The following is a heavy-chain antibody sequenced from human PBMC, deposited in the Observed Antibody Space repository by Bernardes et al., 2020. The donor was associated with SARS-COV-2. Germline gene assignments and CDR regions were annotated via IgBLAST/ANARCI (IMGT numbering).Heavy chain of an antibody. Sequence: GSMRLPFAVSAFDFSDYLITWVRPAPGKGLEWVATIKRDGSETYYVDSVKGRFTISRDNAKNLVFLQMNSLRAEDTAVFYCARSAGMDVWGQGTKVTVSS. CDR2: IKRDGSET. CDR1: AFDFSDYL. J-gene: IGHJ6*02. CDR3: ARSAGMDV. V-gene: IGHV3-7*03.